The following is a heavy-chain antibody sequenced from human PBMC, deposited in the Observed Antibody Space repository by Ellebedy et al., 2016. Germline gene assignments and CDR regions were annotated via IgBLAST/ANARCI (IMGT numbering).Heavy chain of an antibody. J-gene: IGHJ5*02. V-gene: IGHV3-23*01. CDR3: AKERIVVVVAARLPYNWFDP. CDR2: ISGSGGST. CDR1: GFTFSSYS. Sequence: GGSLRLSXAASGFTFSSYSMNWVRQAPGKGLEWVSAISGSGGSTYYADSVKGRFTISRDNSKNTLYLQMNSLRAEDTAVYYCAKERIVVVVAARLPYNWFDPWGQGTLVTVSS. D-gene: IGHD2-15*01.